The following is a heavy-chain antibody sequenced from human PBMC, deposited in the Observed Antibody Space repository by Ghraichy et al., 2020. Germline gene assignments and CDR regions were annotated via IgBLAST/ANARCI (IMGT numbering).Heavy chain of an antibody. CDR2: ITTNKDNT. Sequence: ASVKVSCKASGYTFTSYGIGWVRQAPGQGPEWVGWITTNKDNTKYAQKLQGRVTMTTDTSTSTAYMELRSLRSDDTAVYYCARGAYGDYMFDYWGQGTLVTVSS. CDR3: ARGAYGDYMFDY. CDR1: GYTFTSYG. V-gene: IGHV1-18*01. D-gene: IGHD4-17*01. J-gene: IGHJ4*02.